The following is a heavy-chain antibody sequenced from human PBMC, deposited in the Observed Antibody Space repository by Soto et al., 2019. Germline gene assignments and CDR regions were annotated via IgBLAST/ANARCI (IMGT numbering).Heavy chain of an antibody. J-gene: IGHJ4*02. CDR2: INHSGST. CDR1: GGSFSGYY. CDR3: ARERDFIAPFDY. Sequence: PSETLSLTCAVYGGSFSGYYLSWIRQPPGKGLEWIGEINHSGSTNYNPSLKSRVTISVDTSKNQFSLKLSSVTAADTAVYYCARERDFIAPFDYWGQGTLVTVSS. V-gene: IGHV4-34*01.